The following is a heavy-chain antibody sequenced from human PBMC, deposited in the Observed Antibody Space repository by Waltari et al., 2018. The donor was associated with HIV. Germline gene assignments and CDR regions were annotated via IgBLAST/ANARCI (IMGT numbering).Heavy chain of an antibody. Sequence: EVQLVESGGGLVKPGGSLRLAGAASGFPSTTAWMSGVRQAPGKGLEWVGRVKSETDGGTTDYAAPVKGRFTISRDDSKNTLYLQMNSLKTEDTAVYYCTTGDIVVVTDYWGQGTLVTVSS. V-gene: IGHV3-15*01. CDR3: TTGDIVVVTDY. D-gene: IGHD2-21*02. CDR2: VKSETDGGTT. J-gene: IGHJ4*02. CDR1: GFPSTTAW.